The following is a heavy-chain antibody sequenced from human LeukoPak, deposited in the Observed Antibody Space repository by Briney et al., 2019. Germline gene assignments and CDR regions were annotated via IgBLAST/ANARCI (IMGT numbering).Heavy chain of an antibody. D-gene: IGHD3-22*01. CDR2: NYSGGST. Sequence: AGGSLRLSCAASGFTVSSNYMSWVRQAPGKGLEWVSVNYSGGSTYYADSVKGRFTISRDNSKNTLYLQMNSLRAEDTAVYYCARIVAGDWFDPWGQGTLVTVSS. CDR1: GFTVSSNY. J-gene: IGHJ5*02. V-gene: IGHV3-53*01. CDR3: ARIVAGDWFDP.